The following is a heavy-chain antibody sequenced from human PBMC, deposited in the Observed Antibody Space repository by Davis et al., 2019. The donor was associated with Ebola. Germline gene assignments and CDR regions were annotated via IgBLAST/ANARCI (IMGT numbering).Heavy chain of an antibody. V-gene: IGHV4-30-4*01. CDR1: GGSISSSNW. CDR2: IYYSGST. CDR3: ARDSPLTTLGVYYYYYMDV. Sequence: SETLSLTCAVSGGSISSSNWWSWIRQPPGKGLEWIGYIYYSGSTYYNPSLKSRVTISVDTSKNQFSLKLSSVTAADTAVYYCARDSPLTTLGVYYYYYMDVWGKGTTVTVSS. D-gene: IGHD3-16*01. J-gene: IGHJ6*03.